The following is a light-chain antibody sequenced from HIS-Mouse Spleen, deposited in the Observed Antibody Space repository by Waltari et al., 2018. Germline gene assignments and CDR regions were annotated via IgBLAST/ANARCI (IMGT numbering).Light chain of an antibody. CDR3: QHLNSYPPT. CDR2: AAS. CDR1: KGISSY. V-gene: IGKV1-9*01. J-gene: IGKJ1*01. Sequence: DIQLTQSPSFLSASVGDRVTITCRASKGISSYLAWYQQKPGKAPKLLIYAASTLQSGVPSRFSGSGSGTEFTLTISSLQPEDFATYYCQHLNSYPPTFGQGTKVEIK.